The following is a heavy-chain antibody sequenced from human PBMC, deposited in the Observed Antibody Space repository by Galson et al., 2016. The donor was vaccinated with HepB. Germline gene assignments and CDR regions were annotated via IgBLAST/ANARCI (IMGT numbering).Heavy chain of an antibody. J-gene: IGHJ5*02. CDR2: IIPVLGTV. V-gene: IGHV1-69*10. D-gene: IGHD5-12*01. CDR3: ATGYSGYEA. CDR1: GGSFSSYP. Sequence: SVKVSCKASGGSFSSYPMTWVRQAPGQGLEWMGGIIPVLGTVDYAQKFQGRVTITADKFTTTGYMELRNLRHDDTAMFYCATGYSGYEAWGQGTLVTVSS.